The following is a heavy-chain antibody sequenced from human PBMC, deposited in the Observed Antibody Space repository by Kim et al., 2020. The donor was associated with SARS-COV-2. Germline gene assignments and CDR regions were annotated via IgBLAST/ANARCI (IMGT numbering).Heavy chain of an antibody. D-gene: IGHD7-27*01. Sequence: SETLSLTCTVSDDSLTSTTYFWVWIRQPPGKGLEWIGTIHYSGSSYYNPSLKSRVTISVDKTNNQISLRLTSVTAADLALYYCVRGSWGSAPFNYWGQGT. V-gene: IGHV4-39*07. CDR2: IHYSGSS. J-gene: IGHJ4*02. CDR1: DDSLTSTTYF. CDR3: VRGSWGSAPFNY.